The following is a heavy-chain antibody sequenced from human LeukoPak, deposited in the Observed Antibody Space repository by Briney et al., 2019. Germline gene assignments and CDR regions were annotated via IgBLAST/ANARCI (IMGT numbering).Heavy chain of an antibody. CDR2: IYTTGST. J-gene: IGHJ4*02. V-gene: IGHV4-61*09. CDR1: GDSISSGSFC. CDR3: ARDPDY. Sequence: PSQTLSLTCTVSGDSISSGSFCWSWIRQPAGKGLDWIGHIYTTGSTNYNPSLKSRVTISVDTSKNQFSLKLSSVTAADTAVYYCARDPDYWGQGTLVTVSS.